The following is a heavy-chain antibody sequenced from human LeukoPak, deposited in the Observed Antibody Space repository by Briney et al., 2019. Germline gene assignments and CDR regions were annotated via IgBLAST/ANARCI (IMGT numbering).Heavy chain of an antibody. J-gene: IGHJ5*02. CDR1: GFTFSSYA. Sequence: GGSLRLSCAASGFTFSSYAMSWVRQAPGKGLEWVANIKQDGSEKYYVDSVKGRFTISRDNAKNSLYLQMNSLRAEDTAVYYCAREDYGDDNWFDPWGQGTLVTVSS. V-gene: IGHV3-7*01. CDR2: IKQDGSEK. CDR3: AREDYGDDNWFDP. D-gene: IGHD4-17*01.